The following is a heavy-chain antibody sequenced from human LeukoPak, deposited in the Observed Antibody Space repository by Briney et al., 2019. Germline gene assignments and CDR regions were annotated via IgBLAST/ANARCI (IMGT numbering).Heavy chain of an antibody. J-gene: IGHJ4*01. CDR3: AAQYSGYVRLDY. D-gene: IGHD5-12*01. CDR2: ISHSGST. Sequence: SDTLSLTCAVYGGSFSDYYWSWIRQPPGKSLEWIGEISHSGSTNYNPSLKSRVTMSVDTSKNQFSLKLTYVTAADTAVYYCAAQYSGYVRLDYWGQGTLVTVSS. CDR1: GGSFSDYY. V-gene: IGHV4-34*01.